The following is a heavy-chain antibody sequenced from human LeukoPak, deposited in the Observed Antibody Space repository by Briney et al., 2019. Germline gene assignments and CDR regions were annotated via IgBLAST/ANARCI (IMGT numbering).Heavy chain of an antibody. D-gene: IGHD6-19*01. CDR1: GGSISSYY. CDR3: ARANSGWYGHFDY. Sequence: SETLSLTCTVSGGSISSYYWSWIRQPPGKGLEWIGYIYYSGSTNYNPSLKSRVTISVDTSKNQFSLTLSSVTAADTAVYYCARANSGWYGHFDYWGQGTLVTVSS. CDR2: IYYSGST. V-gene: IGHV4-59*01. J-gene: IGHJ4*02.